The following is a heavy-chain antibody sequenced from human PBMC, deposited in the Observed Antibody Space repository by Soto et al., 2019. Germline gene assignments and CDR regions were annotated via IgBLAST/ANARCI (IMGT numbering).Heavy chain of an antibody. V-gene: IGHV4-30-2*02. D-gene: IGHD4-17*01. CDR3: ASMGHFGDYVTI. J-gene: IGHJ3*02. Sequence: QLQLQESGSGLVEPSQTLSLTCTVSGASISSGGYSWTWIRQPPGKGLEWIGYIYESGNTYYNSSLESRVTISLDVSKNHFSLKLTSVTAADTAVYYCASMGHFGDYVTIWGQGTMVTVSS. CDR1: GASISSGGYS. CDR2: IYESGNT.